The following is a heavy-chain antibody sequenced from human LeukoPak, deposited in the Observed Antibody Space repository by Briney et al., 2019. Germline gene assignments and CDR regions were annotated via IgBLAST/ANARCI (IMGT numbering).Heavy chain of an antibody. J-gene: IGHJ4*02. V-gene: IGHV4-4*07. Sequence: SETLSLTCTVSGGSISSYYWSWIRQPAGKGLEWIGRMYPSGSTNYNASLKSRVTMSVDTSKNQFSLRLTSVTAADTAVYYCARDRGQLGAWDYFDCWGQGTLVTVSS. CDR1: GGSISSYY. CDR2: MYPSGST. D-gene: IGHD6-6*01. CDR3: ARDRGQLGAWDYFDC.